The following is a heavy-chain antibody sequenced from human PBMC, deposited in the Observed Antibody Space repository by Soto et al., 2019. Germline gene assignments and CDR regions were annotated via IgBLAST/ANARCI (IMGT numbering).Heavy chain of an antibody. CDR1: GFTFSAYA. D-gene: IGHD1-26*01. CDR3: AKDSPVSGNLQDLDY. J-gene: IGHJ4*02. CDR2: LTPGGETT. Sequence: GGSLRLSCAASGFTFSAYAMTWVRQAPGEGLEWVSALTPGGETTHYIDSVKGRFTISRDNAKNTLYLQMNSLTAADTAVYYCAKDSPVSGNLQDLDYWGQGTLVTSPQ. V-gene: IGHV3-23*01.